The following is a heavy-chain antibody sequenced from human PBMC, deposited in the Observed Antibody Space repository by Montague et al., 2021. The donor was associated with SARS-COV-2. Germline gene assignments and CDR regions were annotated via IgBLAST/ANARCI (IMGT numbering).Heavy chain of an antibody. CDR3: ARHALGYFDWLNEGYFDY. CDR2: IYYSGST. Sequence: SETLSLTCTVSGGSISSYYWSWIRQPPGKGLEWIGYIYYSGSTNYNPSLKSRVTISIDTSKNQFSLKLSSVTAADTAVYYCARHALGYFDWLNEGYFDYWGQGTQSPSPQ. J-gene: IGHJ4*02. V-gene: IGHV4-59*08. CDR1: GGSISSYY. D-gene: IGHD3-9*01.